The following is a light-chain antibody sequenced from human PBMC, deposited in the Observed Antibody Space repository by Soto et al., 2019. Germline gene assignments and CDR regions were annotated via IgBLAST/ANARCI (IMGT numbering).Light chain of an antibody. Sequence: DIQMTQSPSTLSASVGDSVTITCRASQDISTWLAWYQQRPGKAPHLLIYDASRLQSGVPSRFSGSGSGTEFTLTVRSLQPDDFANYYCQHRVFGPGTKVDI. CDR3: QHRV. J-gene: IGKJ3*01. CDR2: DAS. V-gene: IGKV1-5*01. CDR1: QDISTW.